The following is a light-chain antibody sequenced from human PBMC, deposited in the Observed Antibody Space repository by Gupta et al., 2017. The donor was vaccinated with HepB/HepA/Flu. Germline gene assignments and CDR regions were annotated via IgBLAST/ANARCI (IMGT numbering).Light chain of an antibody. Sequence: DIQMTQSPSSLSASVGDRVTITCRASQSISSYLNWYQQRPGRAPKPLIYGASSLQSGVPSRFSGIGSGTDFTLTINSLQPEDFATYYCQQSYTTPLPFGGGTKVEIK. V-gene: IGKV1-39*01. CDR3: QQSYTTPLP. CDR1: QSISSY. J-gene: IGKJ4*01. CDR2: GAS.